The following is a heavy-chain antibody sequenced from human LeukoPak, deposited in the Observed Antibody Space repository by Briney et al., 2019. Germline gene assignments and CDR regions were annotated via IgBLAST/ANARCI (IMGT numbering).Heavy chain of an antibody. D-gene: IGHD5-18*01. Sequence: ASVKVSCKASGYTFTSYDINWVRQATGQGLEWMGWMNPNSGNTGYAQKFQGRVTMTRDTSISTAYMELSRLRSDDTAVYYCARDLGYSYGWDYWGQGTLVTVSS. CDR2: MNPNSGNT. CDR1: GYTFTSYD. CDR3: ARDLGYSYGWDY. V-gene: IGHV1-8*01. J-gene: IGHJ4*02.